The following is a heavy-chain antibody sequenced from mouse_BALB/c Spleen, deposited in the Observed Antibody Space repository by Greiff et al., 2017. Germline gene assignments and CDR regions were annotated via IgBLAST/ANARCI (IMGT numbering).Heavy chain of an antibody. Sequence: EVQLQQSGAELVKPGASVKLSCTASGFNIKDTYMPWVKQRPEQGLEWIGRIDPANGNTKYDPKFQGKATITADTSSDTAYLQLSSLTSEDTAVYYCARSGITTVVAIPYAMDYWGQGTSVTVSS. D-gene: IGHD1-1*01. J-gene: IGHJ4*01. CDR2: IDPANGNT. CDR1: GFNIKDTY. CDR3: ARSGITTVVAIPYAMDY. V-gene: IGHV14-3*02.